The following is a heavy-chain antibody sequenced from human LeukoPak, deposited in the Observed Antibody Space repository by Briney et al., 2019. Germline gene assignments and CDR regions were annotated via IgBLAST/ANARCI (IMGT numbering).Heavy chain of an antibody. CDR1: GYTFTGYY. CDR3: ARAGRVVVPAAPWGLGY. J-gene: IGHJ4*02. V-gene: IGHV1-2*04. Sequence: ASVKVSCKASGYTFTGYYMHWVRQAPGQGLEWMGWINPNSGGTNYAQKFQGWVTMTRDTSISTAYMELSRLRSDDTAVYYCARAGRVVVPAAPWGLGYWGQGTLVTVSS. D-gene: IGHD2-2*01. CDR2: INPNSGGT.